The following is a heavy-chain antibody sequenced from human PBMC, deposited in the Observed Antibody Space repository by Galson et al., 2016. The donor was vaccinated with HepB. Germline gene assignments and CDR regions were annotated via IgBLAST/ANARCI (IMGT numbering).Heavy chain of an antibody. D-gene: IGHD2-2*02. V-gene: IGHV3-15*01. Sequence: SLRLSCAASGITLSNAWMTWVRQAPGKGLEWVGRIKSRADGGTTDYAVSVKGRFTISRDDSKNRLHLQMISLKTEDTAVYYCTLYTFGYSRRWGQGTLVTVSS. J-gene: IGHJ1*01. CDR1: GITLSNAW. CDR3: TLYTFGYSRR. CDR2: IKSRADGGTT.